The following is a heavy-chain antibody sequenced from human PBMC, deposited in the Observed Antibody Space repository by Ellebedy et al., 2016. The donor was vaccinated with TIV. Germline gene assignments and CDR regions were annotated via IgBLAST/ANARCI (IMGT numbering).Heavy chain of an antibody. CDR1: GGSISSHY. D-gene: IGHD4-17*01. CDR2: LYYGGGT. V-gene: IGHV4-59*11. Sequence: MPSETLSLTCTVSGGSISSHYLRWIRQPPERGMEWIGSLYYGGGTNYSPSLKGRVTISVDTSKSQFSLTLTSVTAADTAVYFCARTDYGDYVGYFDSWGQGTLVTVSS. CDR3: ARTDYGDYVGYFDS. J-gene: IGHJ4*02.